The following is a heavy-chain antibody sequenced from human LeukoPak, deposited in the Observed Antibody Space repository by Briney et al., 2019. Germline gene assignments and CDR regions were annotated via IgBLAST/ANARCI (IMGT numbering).Heavy chain of an antibody. CDR2: IRYDGSDK. V-gene: IGHV3-30*02. Sequence: QPGGSLRLSCAASGFAFSSYGMHWVRQAPGKGLEWVAFIRYDGSDKYYADSVKGRFTISRDNSKNTLYLQMNSLRGEDTAVYYCAKRRSGRDFFDYWGQGTPVTVSS. CDR3: AKRRSGRDFFDY. CDR1: GFAFSSYG. J-gene: IGHJ4*02. D-gene: IGHD3-3*01.